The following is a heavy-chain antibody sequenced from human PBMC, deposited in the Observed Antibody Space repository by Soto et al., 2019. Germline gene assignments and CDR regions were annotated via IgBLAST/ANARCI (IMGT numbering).Heavy chain of an antibody. CDR1: GYTFTSYY. CDR3: GRVADLLSGYPYYTAGIDV. CDR2: TNPSGGST. Sequence: GASVKVCCKASGYTFTSYYMHWVRQAPGQGLEWMGITNPSGGSTRYAQKFQGRVTMTRDTSRSTVYMELSSLRSEDTAVYYCGRVADLLSGYPYYTAGIDVRAQGTTVTVSS. V-gene: IGHV1-46*01. D-gene: IGHD3-3*01. J-gene: IGHJ6*02.